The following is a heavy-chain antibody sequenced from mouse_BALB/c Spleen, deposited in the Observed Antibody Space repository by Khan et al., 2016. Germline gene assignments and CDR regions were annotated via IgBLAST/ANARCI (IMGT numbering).Heavy chain of an antibody. Sequence: QVRLQQSGAELVRPGVSVKISCKGSVYTFTDYAMHWVKQSHAKSLEWIGVISTYYGDASYNQKFKGKATMTVDKSSSTAYMELARLTSEDSAIYYCARDGDGYWGQGTTLTVSS. CDR1: VYTFTDYA. CDR2: ISTYYGDA. D-gene: IGHD2-3*01. V-gene: IGHV1S137*01. J-gene: IGHJ2*01. CDR3: ARDGDGY.